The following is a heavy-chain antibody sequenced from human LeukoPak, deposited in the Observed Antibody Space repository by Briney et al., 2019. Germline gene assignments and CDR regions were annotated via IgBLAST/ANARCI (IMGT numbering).Heavy chain of an antibody. V-gene: IGHV3-23*01. CDR2: ISGGGGTT. D-gene: IGHD6-19*01. J-gene: IGHJ4*02. Sequence: GGSLRLSCTASGFTFSSYAMSWVRQAPGKGLEWVSAISGGGGTTYYADSVKGRFTISRDNSKNTLSLQMYSLRAEDTALYCCAKADGSAWYRGDYWGQGTLVTVSS. CDR1: GFTFSSYA. CDR3: AKADGSAWYRGDY.